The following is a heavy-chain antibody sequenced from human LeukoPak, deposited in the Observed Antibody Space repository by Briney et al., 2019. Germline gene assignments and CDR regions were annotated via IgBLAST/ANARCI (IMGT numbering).Heavy chain of an antibody. V-gene: IGHV1-3*03. J-gene: IGHJ4*02. CDR1: GYTSTSYA. CDR2: INADNGDT. CDR3: ARATYYYDSSGYHSLSYFDY. Sequence: ASVKVSCKASGYTSTSYAMHWVRQAPGQRLEWMGWINADNGDTKYSQEFQARVTISRDTSASTAYMELSSLRSEDMAVYYCARATYYYDSSGYHSLSYFDYWGQGTLVTVSS. D-gene: IGHD3-22*01.